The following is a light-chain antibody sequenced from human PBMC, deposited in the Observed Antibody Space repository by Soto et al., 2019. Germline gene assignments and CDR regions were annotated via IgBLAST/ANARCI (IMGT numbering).Light chain of an antibody. CDR1: QSVSSSY. CDR2: GAS. CDR3: QQYGSSPIT. J-gene: IGKJ5*01. Sequence: EIVLTQSPGTLSLSPGEXATLSCRASQSVSSSYLAWYQQKPGQAPRILIYGASSRATGIPDRFSGSGSGTDFTLTISRLEPEDFAVYYCQQYGSSPITLGQGTRLEIK. V-gene: IGKV3-20*01.